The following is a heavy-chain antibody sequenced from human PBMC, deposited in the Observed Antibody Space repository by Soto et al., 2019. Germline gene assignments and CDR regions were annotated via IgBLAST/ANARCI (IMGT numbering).Heavy chain of an antibody. D-gene: IGHD3-3*01. CDR1: GYTFTGYY. J-gene: IGHJ5*02. Sequence: ASVKVSCKASGYTFTGYYMHWVRQAPGQGLEWMGWINPNSGGTNYAQKFQGWVTMTRDTSISTAYMELSRLRSDDTAVYYCARGEGYYDFWSGPFDPWGQGTLVTVSS. V-gene: IGHV1-2*04. CDR3: ARGEGYYDFWSGPFDP. CDR2: INPNSGGT.